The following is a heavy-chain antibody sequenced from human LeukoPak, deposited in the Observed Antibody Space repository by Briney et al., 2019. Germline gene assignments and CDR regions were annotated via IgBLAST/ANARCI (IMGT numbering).Heavy chain of an antibody. V-gene: IGHV4-59*08. CDR3: ARFIVGATTSWFDP. CDR1: GGSISSYY. D-gene: IGHD1-26*01. Sequence: PSETLSLTCTVSGGSISSYYWSWIRQPPGKGLEWIGYIYYSGSTNYNPSLKSRVPISVDTSKNQFSLKLSSVTAADTAVYYCARFIVGATTSWFDPWGQGTLVTVSS. J-gene: IGHJ5*02. CDR2: IYYSGST.